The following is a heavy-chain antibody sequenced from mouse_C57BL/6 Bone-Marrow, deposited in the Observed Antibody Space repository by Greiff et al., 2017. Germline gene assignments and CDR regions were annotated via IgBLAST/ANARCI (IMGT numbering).Heavy chain of an antibody. CDR1: GDSITGCY. J-gene: IGHJ4*01. V-gene: IGHV3-8*02. CDR3: ARDLARDY. Sequence: VQLQQSGPSLVQPSQSLSLSCSASGDSITGCYWNWIRKFPGNKLEYMGYISSRSNTYYNPSHKSRISITRDTDKNQYYLHLNSVTTEDTATYYCARDLARDYWGQGTSVTVSS. CDR2: ISSRSNT.